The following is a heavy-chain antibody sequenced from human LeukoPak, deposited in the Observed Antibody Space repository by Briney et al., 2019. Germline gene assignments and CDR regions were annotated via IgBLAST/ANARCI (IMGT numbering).Heavy chain of an antibody. CDR2: IIPIFGTA. J-gene: IGHJ6*02. D-gene: IGHD3-10*01. Sequence: SVKVSCKASGGTFSSYAISWVRQAPGQGLEWMGGIIPIFGTANYAQKFQGRVTITADESTSTAYMELSSLRSEDTAVYYCARDFWGSGSYYNANYYYYGMDAWGQGTTVTVSS. CDR3: ARDFWGSGSYYNANYYYYGMDA. CDR1: GGTFSSYA. V-gene: IGHV1-69*13.